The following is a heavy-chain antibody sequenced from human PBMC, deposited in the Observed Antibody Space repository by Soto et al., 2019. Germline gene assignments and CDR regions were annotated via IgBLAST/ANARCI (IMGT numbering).Heavy chain of an antibody. Sequence: ASVKVSCKASGYTLTHYGISWVRQAPGQGLEWMGWISPYNDDTKSAQKFQGRVTMTTDTSTTTVYMELRSPRSDDTAVYYCAREYCSGGSCYGVDYWGQGTLVTVSS. D-gene: IGHD2-15*01. CDR3: AREYCSGGSCYGVDY. CDR2: ISPYNDDT. J-gene: IGHJ4*02. V-gene: IGHV1-18*01. CDR1: GYTLTHYG.